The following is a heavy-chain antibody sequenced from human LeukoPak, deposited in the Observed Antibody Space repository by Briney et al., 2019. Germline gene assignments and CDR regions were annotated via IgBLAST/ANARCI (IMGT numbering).Heavy chain of an antibody. CDR3: ARDRTHYIWGSYRPNWLDP. Sequence: GGSLRLSCAASGFTFSSYSMNWVRQAPGKGLEWVSYISSSSSTIYYADSVKGRFTISRDNAKNSLYLQMNSLRDEDTAVYYCARDRTHYIWGSYRPNWLDPWGQGTLVTVSS. CDR2: ISSSSSTI. J-gene: IGHJ5*02. CDR1: GFTFSSYS. D-gene: IGHD3-16*02. V-gene: IGHV3-48*02.